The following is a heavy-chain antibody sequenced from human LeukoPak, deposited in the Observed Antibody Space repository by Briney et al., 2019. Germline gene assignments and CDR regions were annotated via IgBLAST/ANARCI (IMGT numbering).Heavy chain of an antibody. CDR3: ARDQRVAYGSSWYGGAFDI. Sequence: GGSLRLSCAASGFTFSSYGMHWVRQAPGKGLEWVAVIWYDGSNEYYADSVKGRFTISRDNSKNTLYLQMNSLRAEDTAVYYCARDQRVAYGSSWYGGAFDIWGQGTMVTVSS. J-gene: IGHJ3*02. CDR1: GFTFSSYG. CDR2: IWYDGSNE. D-gene: IGHD6-13*01. V-gene: IGHV3-33*01.